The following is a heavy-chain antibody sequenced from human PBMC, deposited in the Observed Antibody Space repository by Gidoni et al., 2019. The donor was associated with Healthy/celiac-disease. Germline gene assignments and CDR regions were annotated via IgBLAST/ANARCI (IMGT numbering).Heavy chain of an antibody. CDR3: TRPSHGDYISKITNDY. Sequence: EVQLVESGGGLVQPGGSLKLSCAASGFPFSCSSMHWVRQASGKGLEWVGRIRSKANSYATAYAASVKGRFTISRDDSKNTAYLQMNSLKTEDTAVYYCTRPSHGDYISKITNDYWGQGTLVTVSS. V-gene: IGHV3-73*01. D-gene: IGHD4-17*01. J-gene: IGHJ4*02. CDR1: GFPFSCSS. CDR2: IRSKANSYAT.